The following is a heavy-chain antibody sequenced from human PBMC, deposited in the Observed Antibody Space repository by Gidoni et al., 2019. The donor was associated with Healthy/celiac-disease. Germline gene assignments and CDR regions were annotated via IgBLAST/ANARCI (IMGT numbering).Heavy chain of an antibody. CDR3: ARGDIVVVESRARGFDP. CDR1: GFTFSSYG. Sequence: QVQLVEYGGGVVQPGRSLRLSCAASGFTFSSYGMHGVRQAPGKGLEWVAFIWYDGSNKYYADSVKGRFTISRDNSKNTLYLQMNSLRAEDTAVYYCARGDIVVVESRARGFDPWGQGTLVTVSS. J-gene: IGHJ5*02. CDR2: IWYDGSNK. D-gene: IGHD2-15*01. V-gene: IGHV3-33*01.